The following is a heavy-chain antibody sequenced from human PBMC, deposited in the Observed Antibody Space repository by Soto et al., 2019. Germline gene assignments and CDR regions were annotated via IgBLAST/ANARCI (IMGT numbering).Heavy chain of an antibody. D-gene: IGHD1-26*01. CDR3: ANAADYSGSWGFRY. V-gene: IGHV1-46*03. J-gene: IGHJ4*02. CDR2: INPSGGST. CDR1: GYSFSSYY. Sequence: QVQLVQSGAEVKKPGASVKVSCKASGYSFSSYYMHWVRQAPGQGLEWMGIINPSGGSTSYAQKFEGRVTMTGDTSTSTVYMELSSLRSADTAVYYCANAADYSGSWGFRYWGQGTLVTVSS.